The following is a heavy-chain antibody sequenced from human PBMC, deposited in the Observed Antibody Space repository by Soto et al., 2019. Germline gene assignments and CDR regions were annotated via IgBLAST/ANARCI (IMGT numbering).Heavy chain of an antibody. J-gene: IGHJ4*01. CDR1: GFAFSDYE. Sequence: QPGGSLRLSCAASGFAFSDYEMNWVRQAPGKGLEWISYISRTGNAIYYADSVKGRFTISRDNAENSLYLQMSSLRAEDTAVYYCTRDERRDFGVVIIPEYCGHGTRVTVSS. V-gene: IGHV3-48*03. CDR2: ISRTGNAI. CDR3: TRDERRDFGVVIIPEY. D-gene: IGHD3-3*01.